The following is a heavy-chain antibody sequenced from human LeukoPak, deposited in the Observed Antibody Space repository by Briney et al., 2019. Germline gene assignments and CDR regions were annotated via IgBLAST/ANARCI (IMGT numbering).Heavy chain of an antibody. CDR2: IRYDGKIK. CDR1: GFTFSSYG. CDR3: AKSNGFFVASMDV. V-gene: IGHV3-30*02. D-gene: IGHD2-21*01. J-gene: IGHJ6*03. Sequence: PGGSLRLSCAASGFTFSSYGMHWVRQAPGKGLEWVAFIRYDGKIKFYADSVKGRFTISRDNSKNTLYLQMNSLRAEDTAVYYCAKSNGFFVASMDVWGKGTTVTVSS.